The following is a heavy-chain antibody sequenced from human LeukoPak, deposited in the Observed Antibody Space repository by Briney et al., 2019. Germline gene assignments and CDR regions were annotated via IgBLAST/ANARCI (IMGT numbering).Heavy chain of an antibody. V-gene: IGHV3-33*06. CDR3: VKERGPFDAFDI. Sequence: GGSLRLSCAATGFTFSTYGMHWVRQAPGKGLEWVAVIWSDGNNKFYADSVNGRFTFSRDNSRNTLSLQMNSLRAEDTAIYYCVKERGPFDAFDIWGQGTMVTVSS. J-gene: IGHJ3*02. CDR1: GFTFSTYG. CDR2: IWSDGNNK.